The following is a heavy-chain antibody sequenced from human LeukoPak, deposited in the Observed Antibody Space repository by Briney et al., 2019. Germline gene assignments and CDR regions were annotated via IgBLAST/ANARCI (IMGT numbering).Heavy chain of an antibody. CDR2: IYYSGST. Sequence: SQTLSLTCTVSGGSISSGGYYWRWIRQHPGKGLEWIGYIYYSGSTYYNPSLKSRVTISVDTSKNQFSLKLSSVTAADTAVYYCAREPYRYCSGGSCYPYNWFDPWGQGTLVTVSS. CDR1: GGSISSGGYY. D-gene: IGHD2-15*01. J-gene: IGHJ5*02. V-gene: IGHV4-31*03. CDR3: AREPYRYCSGGSCYPYNWFDP.